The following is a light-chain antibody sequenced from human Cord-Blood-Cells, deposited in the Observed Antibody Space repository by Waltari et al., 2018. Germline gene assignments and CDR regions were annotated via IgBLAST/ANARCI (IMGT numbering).Light chain of an antibody. CDR2: RNN. J-gene: IGLJ2*01. CDR3: AAWDDSLSAF. CDR1: SSNIGSNY. V-gene: IGLV1-47*01. Sequence: QSVLTQPPSASGTPGQRVTISCSGSSSNIGSNYVYWYQQPPGTAPKLLIYRNNQRPSGVPDRFSGSKSGTSASLAISGLRSEDEADYYCAAWDDSLSAFFGGGTKLTVL.